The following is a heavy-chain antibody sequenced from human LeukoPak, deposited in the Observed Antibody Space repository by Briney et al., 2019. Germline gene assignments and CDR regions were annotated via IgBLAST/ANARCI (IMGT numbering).Heavy chain of an antibody. V-gene: IGHV4-59*08. CDR3: ARMGRSSGWIDAFDI. CDR2: IHYSGNT. CDR1: GGSISSYY. J-gene: IGHJ3*02. D-gene: IGHD6-19*01. Sequence: SETLSLTCTVSGGSISSYYWSWMRQPPGKGLEWIGYIHYSGNTNYNPSLKSRVTISLGTSRTQFSLKLTSVTAADTAVYYCARMGRSSGWIDAFDIWGQGTMVTVSS.